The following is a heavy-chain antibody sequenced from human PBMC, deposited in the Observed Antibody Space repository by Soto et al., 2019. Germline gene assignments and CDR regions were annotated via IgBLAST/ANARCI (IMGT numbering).Heavy chain of an antibody. CDR3: ARWDGGNDYGMDV. D-gene: IGHD2-15*01. J-gene: IGHJ6*02. CDR2: INAGNGNT. V-gene: IGHV1-3*01. Sequence: ASAKVSFKACGYTLTSYAMHWLRQAPGQRLEWMGWINAGNGNTKYSQKFQGRVTITRDTSASTAYMELSSLRSEDTAVYYCARWDGGNDYGMDVWGQGTTVTVSS. CDR1: GYTLTSYA.